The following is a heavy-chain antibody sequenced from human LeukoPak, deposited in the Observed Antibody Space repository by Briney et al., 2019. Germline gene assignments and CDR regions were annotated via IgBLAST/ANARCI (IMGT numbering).Heavy chain of an antibody. CDR3: ASGRQLGY. V-gene: IGHV3-7*01. J-gene: IGHJ4*02. D-gene: IGHD6-13*01. CDR2: IKEDGSEK. Sequence: GGSLRLSCAASGFTFSNYWMSWVRQAPGKGLEWVADIKEDGSEKYYVDSVKGRFTISRDNARNSLYLQMNSLRAEDTAVYYCASGRQLGYWGQGTLVTVSS. CDR1: GFTFSNYW.